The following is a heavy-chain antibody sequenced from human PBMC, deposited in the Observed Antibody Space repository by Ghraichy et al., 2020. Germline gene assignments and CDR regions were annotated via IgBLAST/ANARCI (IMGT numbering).Heavy chain of an antibody. CDR1: GGSISSSSYY. J-gene: IGHJ4*02. D-gene: IGHD5-12*01. CDR3: ASVYSGYDHPFDY. V-gene: IGHV4-39*01. Sequence: SETLSLTCTVSGGSISSSSYYWGWIRQPPGKGLEWIGSIYYRGDTYYNPSLKSRVTVSVDTSKNQFSLKLSSVTAADTAVYYCASVYSGYDHPFDYWGQGTLVTVSS. CDR2: IYYRGDT.